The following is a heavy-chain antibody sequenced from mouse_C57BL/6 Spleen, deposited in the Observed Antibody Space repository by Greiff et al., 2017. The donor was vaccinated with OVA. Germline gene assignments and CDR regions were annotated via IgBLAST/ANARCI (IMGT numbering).Heavy chain of an antibody. J-gene: IGHJ4*01. CDR1: GYTFTSYW. D-gene: IGHD2-4*01. Sequence: QVQLQQPGAELVKPGASVKMSCKASGYTFTSYWITWVKQRPGQGLEWIGDIYPGSGSPNYNEKFKSKATLTVDTASSTAYMQLSSLTSEDSAVYYCARDDYDRVYYAMDYWGQGTSVTVSS. CDR2: IYPGSGSP. V-gene: IGHV1-55*01. CDR3: ARDDYDRVYYAMDY.